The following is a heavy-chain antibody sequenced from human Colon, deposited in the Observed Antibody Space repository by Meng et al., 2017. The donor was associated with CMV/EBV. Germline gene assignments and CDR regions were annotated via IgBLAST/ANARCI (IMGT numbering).Heavy chain of an antibody. CDR2: ISGSGGGT. CDR1: GFTFSSYA. V-gene: IGHV3-23*01. CDR3: AKDSLWKPFAGFDY. J-gene: IGHJ4*02. D-gene: IGHD3-16*02. Sequence: GGSLRLSCAASGFTFSSYAMSWVRQAPGKGLEWVSAISGSGGGTYYADSVKGRFTISRGNSKNTLYLQMNSLRAEDTAVYYCAKDSLWKPFAGFDYWGQGTLVTVSS.